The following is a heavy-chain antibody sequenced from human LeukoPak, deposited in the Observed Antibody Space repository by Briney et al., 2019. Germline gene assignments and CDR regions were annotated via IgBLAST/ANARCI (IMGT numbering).Heavy chain of an antibody. D-gene: IGHD5-12*01. Sequence: ASVKVSCKASGGTFSSYAISWVRQAPGQGLEWMGWISTYYGHTNYAQKLQGRVTMTTDRSTSTAYMELRSLRSDDTAVYFCAATRRSGYVIFDYWGQGTLVTVSS. CDR2: ISTYYGHT. J-gene: IGHJ4*02. V-gene: IGHV1-18*01. CDR1: GGTFSSYA. CDR3: AATRRSGYVIFDY.